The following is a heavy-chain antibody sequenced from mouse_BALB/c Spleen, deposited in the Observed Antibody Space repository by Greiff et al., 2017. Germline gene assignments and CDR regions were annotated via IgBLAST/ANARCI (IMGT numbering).Heavy chain of an antibody. Sequence: VQLQQPGAELVKPGASVKISCKATGYTFSSYWIEWVKQRPGHGLEWIGEILPGSGSTNYNEKFKGKATFTADTSSNTAYMQLSSLTSEDSAVYYCASSLLTYAMDYWGQGTSVTVSS. J-gene: IGHJ4*01. CDR2: ILPGSGST. V-gene: IGHV1-9*01. D-gene: IGHD1-2*01. CDR3: ASSLLTYAMDY. CDR1: GYTFSSYW.